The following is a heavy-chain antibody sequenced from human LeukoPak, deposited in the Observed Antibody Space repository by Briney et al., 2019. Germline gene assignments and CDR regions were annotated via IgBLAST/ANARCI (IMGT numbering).Heavy chain of an antibody. Sequence: SETLSLTCTVAGGSISSGDNYWSWIRQPAGKGLEWIGRIYTSGSTNYNPSLKSRVTISGDTSKNQFSLRLSSVTAADTAVYYCARASYSYDINGWVPFDYWGQGTLVTVSS. CDR3: ARASYSYDINGWVPFDY. J-gene: IGHJ4*02. V-gene: IGHV4-61*02. D-gene: IGHD3-22*01. CDR1: GGSISSGDNY. CDR2: IYTSGST.